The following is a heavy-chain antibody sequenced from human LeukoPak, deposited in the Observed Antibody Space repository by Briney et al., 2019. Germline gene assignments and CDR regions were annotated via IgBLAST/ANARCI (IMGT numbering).Heavy chain of an antibody. J-gene: IGHJ4*02. Sequence: QPGGSLRLSCAASGFIFSNNWMSWVRQVPGRGLEWVANIKQDGSEKKYVDSVKGRFTISRDNAKNSLYLQMNSLRAEDTAVYYCASRWAVAGTRSFDYWGQGTLVTVSS. D-gene: IGHD6-19*01. CDR2: IKQDGSEK. CDR1: GFIFSNNW. CDR3: ASRWAVAGTRSFDY. V-gene: IGHV3-7*01.